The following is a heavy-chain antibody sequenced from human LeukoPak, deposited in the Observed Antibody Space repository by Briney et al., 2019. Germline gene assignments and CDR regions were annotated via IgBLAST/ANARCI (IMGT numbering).Heavy chain of an antibody. CDR1: GFTVSSNY. J-gene: IGHJ4*02. V-gene: IGHV3-53*01. Sequence: PGGSLRLSCAASGFTVSSNYMSWVRQAPGKGLEWVSVIYSGGSTYYADSVKGRFTISRDNSKNTLYLQMNSLRAEDTAVYYCASLLTKEMATIMDGVHFDYWGQGTLVTVSS. D-gene: IGHD5-24*01. CDR3: ASLLTKEMATIMDGVHFDY. CDR2: IYSGGST.